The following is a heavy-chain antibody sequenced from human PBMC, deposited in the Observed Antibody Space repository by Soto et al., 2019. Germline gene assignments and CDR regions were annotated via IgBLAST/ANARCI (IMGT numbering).Heavy chain of an antibody. CDR1: GGSISSYY. Sequence: QVQLQESGPGLVKPSETLSLTCTVSGGSISSYYWSWIRQPPGKGLEWIGYIYYSGSTNYNPSLKSRVTISVDTSKNQFSLKLSSVTAADTAVYYCARGNKRGYYDSSGYFYYYYGMDVWGQGTTVTVSS. D-gene: IGHD3-22*01. CDR3: ARGNKRGYYDSSGYFYYYYGMDV. J-gene: IGHJ6*02. CDR2: IYYSGST. V-gene: IGHV4-59*01.